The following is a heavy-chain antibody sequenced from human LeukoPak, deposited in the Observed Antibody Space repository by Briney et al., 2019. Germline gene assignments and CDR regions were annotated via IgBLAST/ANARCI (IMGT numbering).Heavy chain of an antibody. CDR3: ARGEVVATISGRFYYFDY. V-gene: IGHV1-2*02. Sequence: ASVKVSCKASGYTFTGYYMHWVRQATGQGLEWMGWINPNSGGTNYAQKFQGRVTMTRDTSISTAYMELSRLRSDDTAVYYCARGEVVATISGRFYYFDYWAREPWSPSPQ. D-gene: IGHD5-12*01. CDR2: INPNSGGT. CDR1: GYTFTGYY. J-gene: IGHJ4*02.